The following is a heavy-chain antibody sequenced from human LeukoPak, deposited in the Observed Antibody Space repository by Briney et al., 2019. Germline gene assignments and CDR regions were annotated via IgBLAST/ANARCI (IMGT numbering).Heavy chain of an antibody. V-gene: IGHV4-59*01. J-gene: IGHJ6*02. CDR2: TYFSGST. CDR1: GGSINGYY. CDR3: ARGEALRQNYGMDV. Sequence: SETLSLTCTVSGGSINGYYWNWIRQPPGKGLEWIGYTYFSGSTNYNPSLQSRVTISVDTSKNQFSLKLNSVTAADTAVYFCARGEALRQNYGMDVWGQGTTVTVSS.